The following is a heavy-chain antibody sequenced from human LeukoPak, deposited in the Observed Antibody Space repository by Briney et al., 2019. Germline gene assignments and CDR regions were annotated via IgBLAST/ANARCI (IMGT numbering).Heavy chain of an antibody. V-gene: IGHV1-18*01. J-gene: IGHJ5*02. Sequence: GASVKVSCKASGYTFTSYGISWVRQAPGQGLEWMGWISAYNGNTNYTQKLQGRVTMTTDTSTSTAYMELRSLRSDDTAVYYCARDRVYLEGYCSGGSCSDWFDPWGQGTLVTVSS. D-gene: IGHD2-15*01. CDR1: GYTFTSYG. CDR3: ARDRVYLEGYCSGGSCSDWFDP. CDR2: ISAYNGNT.